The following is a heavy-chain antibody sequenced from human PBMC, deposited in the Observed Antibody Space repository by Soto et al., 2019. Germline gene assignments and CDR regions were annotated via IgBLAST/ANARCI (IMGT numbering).Heavy chain of an antibody. CDR2: IYYSGST. CDR1: GGSISSGDYY. Sequence: QVQLQESGPGLVKPSQTLSLTCTVSGGSISSGDYYWSWIRQPPGKGLEWIGYIYYSGSTYYNPSLKSRLTISVDTSKNQFSLKLSSVTAADTAVYYCARCHYDMYSDYGDAGWYYFDYWGQGTLVTVSS. CDR3: ARCHYDMYSDYGDAGWYYFDY. D-gene: IGHD4-17*01. J-gene: IGHJ4*02. V-gene: IGHV4-30-4*01.